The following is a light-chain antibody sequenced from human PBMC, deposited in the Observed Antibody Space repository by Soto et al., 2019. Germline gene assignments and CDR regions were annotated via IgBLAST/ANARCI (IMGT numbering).Light chain of an antibody. CDR3: QQYNSDSRT. CDR2: KAS. Sequence: DIQMTQSPSTLSASVGDRVTITCRASQSISAWLAWYQKKPGKAPKLLIYKASSLESGVPSSFSGSGPGTEFTLTISSLQPNDFATYYCQQYNSDSRTFGKGTKVEI. V-gene: IGKV1-5*03. CDR1: QSISAW. J-gene: IGKJ1*01.